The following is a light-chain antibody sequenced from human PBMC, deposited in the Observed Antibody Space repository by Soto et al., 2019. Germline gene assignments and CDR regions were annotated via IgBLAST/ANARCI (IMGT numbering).Light chain of an antibody. Sequence: DIQMTQSPSSLSASVGDRVTITCQASQDISTYLNWYQQKPGKAPKLLIYDASNLDTVVPSRFSGSGSGTDFTFTISSLQPEDIATYYCQQYDNLPLTFGGGTKVEIK. CDR1: QDISTY. J-gene: IGKJ4*01. CDR3: QQYDNLPLT. CDR2: DAS. V-gene: IGKV1-33*01.